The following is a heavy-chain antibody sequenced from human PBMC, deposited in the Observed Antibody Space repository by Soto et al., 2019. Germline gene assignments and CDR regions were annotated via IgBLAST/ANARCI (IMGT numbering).Heavy chain of an antibody. V-gene: IGHV1-18*01. J-gene: IGHJ2*01. D-gene: IGHD2-15*01. CDR1: GDTFTHYG. CDR3: ARDLHSGGKYWYFDI. CDR2: INSFSGDT. Sequence: QVQLVQSGAEVKKPGASVKVSCKASGDTFTHYGITWVRQAPGQGLEWMGWINSFSGDTNYPQKLQGRLTMTPDTSTNTVSMELRTLSSDDKAVYYCARDLHSGGKYWYFDIWGRGTLVTVSS.